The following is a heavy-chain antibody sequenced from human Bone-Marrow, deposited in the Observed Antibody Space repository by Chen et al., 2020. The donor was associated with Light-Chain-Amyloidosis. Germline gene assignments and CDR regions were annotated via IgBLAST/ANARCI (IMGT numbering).Heavy chain of an antibody. CDR2: INPENGET. Sequence: EVQLVQSGAELRKPGATVKISCKVSTYDFTGYYMHWVQQAPGKGPEWMGLINPENGETVYAEKSQGRLTFTAETSIATAYMRLSGLGSEDTAVYYCANLWFDDSFPDYWGQGTLVTLSS. V-gene: IGHV1-69-2*01. CDR3: ANLWFDDSFPDY. D-gene: IGHD2-21*01. CDR1: TYDFTGYY. J-gene: IGHJ4*02.